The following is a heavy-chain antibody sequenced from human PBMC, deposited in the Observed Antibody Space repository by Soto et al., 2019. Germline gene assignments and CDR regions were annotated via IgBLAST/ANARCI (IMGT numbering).Heavy chain of an antibody. CDR2: MNPGSGDT. J-gene: IGHJ5*02. V-gene: IGHV1-8*01. CDR1: GYSFTNND. CDR3: ARMATFGSLNWFDP. D-gene: IGHD3-16*01. Sequence: ASVKVSCKASGYSFTNNDVTWVRQATGQGLEWMGWMNPGSGDTGYAQKFQGRVTMTRDIPIATAYTELSSLRSDDTAIYYCARMATFGSLNWFDPWGQGTLVTVSS.